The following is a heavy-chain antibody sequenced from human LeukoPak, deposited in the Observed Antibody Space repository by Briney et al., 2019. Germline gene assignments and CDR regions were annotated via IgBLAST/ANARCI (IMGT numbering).Heavy chain of an antibody. D-gene: IGHD5-24*01. CDR1: GYSFTSYW. V-gene: IGHV5-51*01. CDR2: IYPGDSDT. J-gene: IGHJ3*02. Sequence: GESLKISCKGSGYSFTSYWIGWVRQMPGKGLEWMGIIYPGDSDTRYSPSFQGQATISADKSISTAYLQWSSLKASDTAMYYCARRVEMATIRGIFDAFDIWGQGTMVTVSS. CDR3: ARRVEMATIRGIFDAFDI.